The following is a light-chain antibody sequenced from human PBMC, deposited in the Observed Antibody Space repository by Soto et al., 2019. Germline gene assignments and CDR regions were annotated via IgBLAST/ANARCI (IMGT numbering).Light chain of an antibody. CDR2: DAS. CDR1: QSVSSY. V-gene: IGKV3-11*01. J-gene: IGKJ1*01. Sequence: EIVLTQSPATLSLSPGERATLSCRASQSVSSYLAWYQQKPGQAPRLLIYDASNRATGIPARFSGSGSGTDFTLTISSLEPEDFAVYYCQQRSNWPPWTFGQXXXVEI. CDR3: QQRSNWPPWT.